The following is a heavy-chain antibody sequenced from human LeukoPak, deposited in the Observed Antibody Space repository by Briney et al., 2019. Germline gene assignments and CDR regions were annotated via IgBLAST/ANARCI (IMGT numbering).Heavy chain of an antibody. Sequence: GGSLRLSCAASGFTFSSYGMSWVRQAPGKGLEWVSLISGSGGSTYYADSVKGRFTISRDNSKNTLYLQMNSLRAEDTAVYYCAKVGYSYGYYFDYWGQGTLVTVSS. CDR2: ISGSGGST. V-gene: IGHV3-23*01. CDR1: GFTFSSYG. D-gene: IGHD5-18*01. CDR3: AKVGYSYGYYFDY. J-gene: IGHJ4*02.